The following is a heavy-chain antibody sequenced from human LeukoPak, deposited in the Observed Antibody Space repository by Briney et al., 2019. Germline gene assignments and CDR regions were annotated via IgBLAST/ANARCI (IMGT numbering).Heavy chain of an antibody. J-gene: IGHJ6*02. Sequence: GASVKVSCTVSGYTLTELSMHWVRQAPGKGLEWMGGFDPEDGETIYAQKFQGRVTMTEDTSTDTAYMELSSLRSEDTAVYYCATWKPIQLRYYYYGMDVWGQGTTVTVSS. D-gene: IGHD1-1*01. CDR1: GYTLTELS. CDR2: FDPEDGET. CDR3: ATWKPIQLRYYYYGMDV. V-gene: IGHV1-24*01.